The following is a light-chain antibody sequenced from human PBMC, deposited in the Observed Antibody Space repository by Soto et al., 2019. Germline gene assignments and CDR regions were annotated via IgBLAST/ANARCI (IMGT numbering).Light chain of an antibody. CDR3: QQYGSSPPYT. Sequence: EIVLTQSPGILSLSPGERATLSCRASQSVSGNYLAWYQQKPGQSPRLLIYGSADRATGIPDRFSGSGSGTDFTLTISRVEPEDFAVYYGQQYGSSPPYTFGQGTKVEIK. CDR1: QSVSGNY. J-gene: IGKJ2*01. V-gene: IGKV3-20*01. CDR2: GSA.